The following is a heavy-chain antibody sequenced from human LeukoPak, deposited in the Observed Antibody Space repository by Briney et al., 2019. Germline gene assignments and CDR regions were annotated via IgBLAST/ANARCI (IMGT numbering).Heavy chain of an antibody. V-gene: IGHV3-21*01. Sequence: PGGSLRLSCAASGFTVSSYRMNWVRQAPGKGLERVSSISSSRTYLSYADSVKGRVTISRDIPNSSLYLQMNSLRSEHTAAYYFAKSADCGVYCFMFDQWGQGTLVTVSS. D-gene: IGHD2-21*02. CDR2: ISSSRTYL. CDR3: AKSADCGVYCFMFDQ. J-gene: IGHJ4*02. CDR1: GFTVSSYR.